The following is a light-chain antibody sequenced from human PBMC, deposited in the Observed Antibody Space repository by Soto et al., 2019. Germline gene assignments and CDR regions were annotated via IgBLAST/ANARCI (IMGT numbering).Light chain of an antibody. CDR1: QTVSSY. CDR2: DAS. Sequence: EIVSTQSPATLSLSPGERATLSCRASQTVSSYLAWYQQKAGQAPRPLIYDASNRAPGIPARFSGSGSGTDFTLTISSLEPEDFAVYYCQQRSSWPLTFXGGTKVDIK. J-gene: IGKJ4*01. CDR3: QQRSSWPLT. V-gene: IGKV3-11*01.